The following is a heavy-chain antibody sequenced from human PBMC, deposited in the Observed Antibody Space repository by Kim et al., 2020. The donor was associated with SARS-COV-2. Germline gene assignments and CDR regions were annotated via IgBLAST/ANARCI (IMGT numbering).Heavy chain of an antibody. CDR3: ARSGYNLRADP. CDR2: INAYSGDT. Sequence: ASVKVSCKASGYSFTGYYMHWVRQAPGQGLEWMGRINAYSGDTNYAQKFQGRVTMTRDTSITTAYMELTRLTSDDTAVYYCARSGYNLRADPWGQGTPVTVSS. D-gene: IGHD5-12*01. V-gene: IGHV1-2*06. CDR1: GYSFTGYY. J-gene: IGHJ5*02.